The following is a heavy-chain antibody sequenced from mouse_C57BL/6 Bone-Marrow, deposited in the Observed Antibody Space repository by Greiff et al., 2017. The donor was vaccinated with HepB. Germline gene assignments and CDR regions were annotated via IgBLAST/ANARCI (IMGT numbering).Heavy chain of an antibody. CDR2: INPNYGTT. J-gene: IGHJ4*01. CDR1: GYSFTDYN. V-gene: IGHV1-39*01. CDR3: ACQLGWGAMDY. Sequence: VQLKESGPELVKPGASVEISCKASGYSFTDYNMNWVKQSNGKSLEWIGVINPNYGTTSYNQKFKGKATLTVDQSSSTAYMQLNSLTSEDSAVYYCACQLGWGAMDYWGQGTSVTVSS. D-gene: IGHD4-1*02.